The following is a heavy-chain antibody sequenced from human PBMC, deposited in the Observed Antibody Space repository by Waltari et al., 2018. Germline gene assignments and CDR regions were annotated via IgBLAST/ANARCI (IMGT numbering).Heavy chain of an antibody. CDR3: ARDHNSSGWYGYYFDY. CDR1: GYTLTELS. D-gene: IGHD6-19*01. J-gene: IGHJ4*02. CDR2: FDPEEGER. V-gene: IGHV1-24*01. Sequence: QVQLVQSGAEVKKPGASMKVSCKVSGYTLTELSMHWVRQAPGKGLEWMGGFDPEEGERIDGQKFQGRVTRTEDTSTNTASMGLSSLRSEDTAVYYCARDHNSSGWYGYYFDYWGQGTMVTVSS.